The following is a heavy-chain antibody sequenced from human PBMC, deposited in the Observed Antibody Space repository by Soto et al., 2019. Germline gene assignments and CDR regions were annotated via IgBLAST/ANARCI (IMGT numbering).Heavy chain of an antibody. J-gene: IGHJ5*02. V-gene: IGHV3-11*06. CDR2: ISSSSSYT. CDR1: GFTFSDYY. CDR3: ARVGLLWFGEFNPPPRCWFDP. Sequence: QVQLVESGGGLVKPGGSLRLSCAASGFTFSDYYMSWIRQAPGKGLEWVSYISSSSSYTNYADSVKGRFTISRDNAKNSLYLQMNSLRAEDTAVYYCARVGLLWFGEFNPPPRCWFDPWGQGTLVTVSS. D-gene: IGHD3-10*01.